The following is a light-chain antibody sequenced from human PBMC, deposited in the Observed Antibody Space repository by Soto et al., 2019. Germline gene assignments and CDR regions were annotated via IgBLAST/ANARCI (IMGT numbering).Light chain of an antibody. J-gene: IGLJ2*01. Sequence: QSALTQPASVSGSPGQSITISCSGTSSDIGGYNYVSWCQQHPGKAPKLIIYAVSNRSSGVSNRFSGSKSGNSASLTISGLQPEDEADYYCSSYTSSSSVVFGGGTKLTVL. V-gene: IGLV2-14*01. CDR1: SSDIGGYNY. CDR2: AVS. CDR3: SSYTSSSSVV.